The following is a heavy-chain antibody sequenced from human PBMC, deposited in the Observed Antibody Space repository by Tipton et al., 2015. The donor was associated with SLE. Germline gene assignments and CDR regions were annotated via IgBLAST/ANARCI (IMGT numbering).Heavy chain of an antibody. D-gene: IGHD2-2*01. CDR3: ARVDCSSTSCYYYMDV. V-gene: IGHV4-38-2*01. CDR1: GDSTSSDDY. CDR2: INRSGNT. Sequence: GLVKPSETLSLTCDVSGDSTSSDDYWAWIRQPPGKGLDWIGSINRSGNTFYSPSLKSRVTISLDTSKNQFSLKLRSVTAADTAVYYCARVDCSSTSCYYYMDVWGQGTTVIVSS. J-gene: IGHJ6*03.